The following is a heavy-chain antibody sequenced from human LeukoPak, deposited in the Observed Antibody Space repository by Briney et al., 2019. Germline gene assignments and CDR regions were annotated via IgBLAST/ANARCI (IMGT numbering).Heavy chain of an antibody. V-gene: IGHV4-59*01. D-gene: IGHD6-19*01. CDR1: GGSIVGYY. J-gene: IGHJ5*02. CDR2: IYYGGNT. CDR3: ARVTVAGTVWFDP. Sequence: SETLSLTCAVSGGSIVGYYWSWIRQLPGKGLEWIGYIYYGGNTDYNHSLGGRVTITVDTSKNQFSLKLTSVTAADTAVYYCARVTVAGTVWFDPWGQGTLVTVSS.